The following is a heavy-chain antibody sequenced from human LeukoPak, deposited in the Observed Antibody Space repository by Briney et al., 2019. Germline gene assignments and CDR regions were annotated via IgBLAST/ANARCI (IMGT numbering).Heavy chain of an antibody. V-gene: IGHV4-59*01. J-gene: IGHJ3*02. CDR1: GGSISSYY. CDR3: ARAVPGGDDAFDI. CDR2: IYYSGST. D-gene: IGHD2-21*02. Sequence: TASETLSLTCTVSGGSISSYYWSWIRQPPGKGLEWIGYIYYSGSTNYNPSLKSRVTISVDTSKNQFSLKLSSVTAADTAVYYCARAVPGGDDAFDIWGQGTMVTVSS.